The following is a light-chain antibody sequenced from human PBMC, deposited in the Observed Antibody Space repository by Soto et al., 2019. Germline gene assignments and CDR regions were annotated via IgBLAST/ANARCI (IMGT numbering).Light chain of an antibody. CDR3: QQRSNWPST. J-gene: IGKJ4*01. CDR1: QSVSAY. V-gene: IGKV3-11*01. Sequence: EIVLTQSPATMSLSPGNRATLSCRASQSVSAYLAWYQQKPGQAPRLLIYDASNRATGIPAMFSGSGSGTDFTLTITSLEPEDIAVYYCQQRSNWPSTFGGGTTGAI. CDR2: DAS.